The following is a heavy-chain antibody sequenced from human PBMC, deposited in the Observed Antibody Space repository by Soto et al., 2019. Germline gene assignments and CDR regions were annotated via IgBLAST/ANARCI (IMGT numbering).Heavy chain of an antibody. CDR3: ARQSSSSTGGSYYYYYYMDV. CDR2: IYPGDSDT. Sequence: PGESLKISCKGSGYSFTSYWIGWVRQMPGKGLEWMGIIYPGDSDTRYSPSFQGQVTISADKSISTAYLQWSSLKASDTAMYYCARQSSSSTGGSYYYYYYMDVWGKGTTVTVSS. J-gene: IGHJ6*03. D-gene: IGHD6-6*01. CDR1: GYSFTSYW. V-gene: IGHV5-51*01.